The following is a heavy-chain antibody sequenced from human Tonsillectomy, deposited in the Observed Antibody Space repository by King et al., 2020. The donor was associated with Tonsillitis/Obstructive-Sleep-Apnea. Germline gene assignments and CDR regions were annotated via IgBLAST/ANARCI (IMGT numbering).Heavy chain of an antibody. CDR1: GFTFSSYD. Sequence: VQLVESGGGLVQPGGSLRLSCAASGFTFSSYDMHWVRQATGKGLEWVSAIGTAGDTYYPGSVKGRFTISRENAKNSLYLQMNSRRAGDTAVYYCARATTGTTGGAFDIWGQGTMVTVSS. V-gene: IGHV3-13*01. CDR3: ARATTGTTGGAFDI. D-gene: IGHD1-1*01. J-gene: IGHJ3*02. CDR2: IGTAGDT.